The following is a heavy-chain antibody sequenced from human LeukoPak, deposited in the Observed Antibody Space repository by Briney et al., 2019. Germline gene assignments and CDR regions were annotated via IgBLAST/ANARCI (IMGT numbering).Heavy chain of an antibody. CDR2: INTDGSST. D-gene: IGHD5-18*01. J-gene: IGHJ6*03. CDR3: ARNSYGYTDYYYYYYMDV. CDR1: GFTFSSYW. V-gene: IGHV3-74*01. Sequence: GGSLRLSCAASGFTFSSYWMHWVRQAPGKGLVWVSRINTDGSSTSYADSVKGRFAISRDNAKNTLYLQMNSLRAEDTAVYYCARNSYGYTDYYYYYYMDVWGKGTTVTVSS.